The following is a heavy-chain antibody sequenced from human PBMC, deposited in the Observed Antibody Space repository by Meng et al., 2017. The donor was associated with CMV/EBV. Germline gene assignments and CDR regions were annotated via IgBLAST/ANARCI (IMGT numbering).Heavy chain of an antibody. D-gene: IGHD6-13*01. CDR2: IYWDDDK. CDR1: GFSLSTSGVG. J-gene: IGHJ4*02. V-gene: IGHV2-5*02. CDR3: ARIAAAGRFDY. Sequence: QIHLKESGPTLVTPTQTLTPTCTFSGFSLSTSGVGVGWIRQPPGKALEWLALIYWDDDKRYSPSLKSRLTIAKDTSKNQVVLTMTNMDPVDTATYYCARIAAAGRFDYWGQGTLVTVSS.